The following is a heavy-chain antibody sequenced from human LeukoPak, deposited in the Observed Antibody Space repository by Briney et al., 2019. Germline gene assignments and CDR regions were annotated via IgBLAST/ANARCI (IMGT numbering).Heavy chain of an antibody. CDR2: IYYSGST. CDR3: ARDWEYIVVVPAAPNYYYYYYMDV. J-gene: IGHJ6*03. CDR1: GGSISSSSYY. V-gene: IGHV4-39*07. Sequence: SETLSLTCTVSGGSISSSSYYWGCIRLPPGKGLECIGRIYYSGSTYYNPSLKSRVTISVDTSKHQFSLKLSSVTAADTAVYYCARDWEYIVVVPAAPNYYYYYYMDVWGKGTTVTVSS. D-gene: IGHD2-2*01.